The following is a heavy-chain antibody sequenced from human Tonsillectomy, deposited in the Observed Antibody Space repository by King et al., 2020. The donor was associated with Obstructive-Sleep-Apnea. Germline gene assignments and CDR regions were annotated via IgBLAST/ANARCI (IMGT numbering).Heavy chain of an antibody. CDR1: GGSFSDYF. CDR2: INHSGST. V-gene: IGHV4-34*01. D-gene: IGHD6-13*01. J-gene: IGHJ5*02. CDR3: ARGSGAAAVNWFDP. Sequence: VQLQQWGAGLLKPSETLSLTCAVFGGSFSDYFWSWIRQPPGKGLEWIGEINHSGSTNYNPSLKSLVTISVDTSKNQFSLKLNSVTAADTAVYYCARGSGAAAVNWFDPWGQGTLVTVSS.